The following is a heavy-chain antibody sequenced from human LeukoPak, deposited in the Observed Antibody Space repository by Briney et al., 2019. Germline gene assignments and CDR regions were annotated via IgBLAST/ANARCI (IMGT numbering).Heavy chain of an antibody. CDR2: ITSRDGTT. CDR3: VRDRPNYYDSSGHYYRRDGDY. Sequence: GGSLRLSCAASGFTFNIYAKSWVRQTPGKGLEWVSSITSRDGTTYYTDSVKGRFTISRDNSENTLYLQMNSLRAEDTAIYYCVRDRPNYYDSSGHYYRRDGDYWGQGTLVTVSS. CDR1: GFTFNIYA. J-gene: IGHJ4*02. V-gene: IGHV3-23*01. D-gene: IGHD3-22*01.